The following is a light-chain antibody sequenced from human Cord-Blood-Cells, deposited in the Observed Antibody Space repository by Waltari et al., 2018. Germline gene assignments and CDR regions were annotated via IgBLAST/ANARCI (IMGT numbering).Light chain of an antibody. Sequence: QSVLTQPPSVSGAPGQRVTISCTGSSSNIGAGYDVHWYQQLPGTAPKLLIYGNSNRPSGVPDRCSGSKCGTSASLAITGLQAEDEADYYCQSYDSSLSGSVFGGGTKLTVL. CDR1: SSNIGAGYD. CDR3: QSYDSSLSGSV. J-gene: IGLJ3*02. V-gene: IGLV1-40*01. CDR2: GNS.